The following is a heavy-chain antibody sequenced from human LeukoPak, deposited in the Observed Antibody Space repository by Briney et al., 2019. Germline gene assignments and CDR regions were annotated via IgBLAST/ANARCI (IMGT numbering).Heavy chain of an antibody. V-gene: IGHV1-69*13. Sequence: SVKVSCKASGYTFTGYYMHWVRQAPGQGLEWMGGIIPIFGTANYAQKFQGRVTITADESTSTAYMELSSLRSEDTAVYYCAREVGYYDSSGYYSGYFDYWGQGTLVTVSS. CDR2: IIPIFGTA. CDR3: AREVGYYDSSGYYSGYFDY. D-gene: IGHD3-22*01. J-gene: IGHJ4*02. CDR1: GYTFTGYY.